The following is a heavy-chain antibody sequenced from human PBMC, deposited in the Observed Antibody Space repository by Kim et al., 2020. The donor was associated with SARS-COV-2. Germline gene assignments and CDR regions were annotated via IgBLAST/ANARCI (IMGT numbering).Heavy chain of an antibody. CDR2: ISGSGGST. CDR3: AKDQSGWSLRGSWDY. Sequence: GGSLRLSCAASGFTFSSYAMSWVRQAPGKGLEWVSAISGSGGSTYYADSVKGRFTISRDNSKNTLYLQMNSLRAEDTAVYYCAKDQSGWSLRGSWDYWGQGTLVTVSS. D-gene: IGHD3-10*01. CDR1: GFTFSSYA. J-gene: IGHJ4*02. V-gene: IGHV3-23*01.